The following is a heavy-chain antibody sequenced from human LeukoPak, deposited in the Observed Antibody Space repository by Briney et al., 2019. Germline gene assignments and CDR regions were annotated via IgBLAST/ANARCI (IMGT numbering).Heavy chain of an antibody. V-gene: IGHV3-15*01. CDR1: GFTFNNAW. Sequence: GGSLRLSCAASGFTFNNAWMNWVRQAPGKGLEWVGRIKSKNVGGTTDYAAPVKGRFTISRDDSKNTVYLQMNSLKIEDTAVYYCTSHAAFDPWGQGTLVTVS. CDR2: IKSKNVGGTT. CDR3: TSHAAFDP. J-gene: IGHJ5*02.